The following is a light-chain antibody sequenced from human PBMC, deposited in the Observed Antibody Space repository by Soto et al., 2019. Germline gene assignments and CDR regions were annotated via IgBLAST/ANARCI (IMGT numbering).Light chain of an antibody. CDR2: GAS. J-gene: IGKJ1*01. V-gene: IGKV3-20*01. CDR3: QQYGSSPLWT. CDR1: QSVSSSY. Sequence: IVLTQSPGTLSLSPGESATLSCRASQSVSSSYLAWYQQKPGQARRLIIYGASSRATGIPDRFSGSGSGTDFTLTISRLEPEDFAVYYCQQYGSSPLWTFGQGTKVDIK.